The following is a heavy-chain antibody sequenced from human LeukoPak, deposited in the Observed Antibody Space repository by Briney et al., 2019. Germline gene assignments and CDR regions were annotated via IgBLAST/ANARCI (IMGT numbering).Heavy chain of an antibody. D-gene: IGHD6-13*01. CDR3: ARDQGGAAAAPGYFQH. CDR2: INPSGGST. J-gene: IGHJ1*01. CDR1: GYTFTSYY. V-gene: IGHV1-46*01. Sequence: ASVKVSCKASGYTFTSYYMHWVRQAPGQGLEWMGIINPSGGSTSHAQKFQGRVTMTRDTSTSTVYMELSSLRSEDTAVYYCARDQGGAAAAPGYFQHWGQGTLVTVSS.